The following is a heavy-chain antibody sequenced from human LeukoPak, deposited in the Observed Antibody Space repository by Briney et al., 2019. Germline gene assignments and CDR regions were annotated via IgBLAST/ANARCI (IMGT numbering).Heavy chain of an antibody. CDR3: ARDIGGYDFWSGVDY. J-gene: IGHJ4*02. V-gene: IGHV3-7*01. CDR2: IKQDGSQK. Sequence: GALRLSCAASGFTFSTYWMSWVRQAPGKGLEWLANIKQDGSQKYYADSVKGRFTISRDNSKNTLYLQMNSLRAEDTAVYYCARDIGGYDFWSGVDYWGQGTLVTVSS. CDR1: GFTFSTYW. D-gene: IGHD3-3*01.